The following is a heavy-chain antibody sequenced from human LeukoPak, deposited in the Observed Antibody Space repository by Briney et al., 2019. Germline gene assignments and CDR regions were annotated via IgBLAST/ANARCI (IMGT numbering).Heavy chain of an antibody. CDR2: INHSGST. D-gene: IGHD6-19*01. CDR3: ARVVAVAGGEFDY. J-gene: IGHJ4*02. V-gene: IGHV4-34*01. CDR1: GGSFSGYY. Sequence: ASETLSLTCAVYGGSFSGYYWSWIRQPPGKGLEWIGEINHSGSTNYNPSLKSRVTISVDKSKNQFSLKLSSVTAADTAVYYCARVVAVAGGEFDYWGQGTLVTVSS.